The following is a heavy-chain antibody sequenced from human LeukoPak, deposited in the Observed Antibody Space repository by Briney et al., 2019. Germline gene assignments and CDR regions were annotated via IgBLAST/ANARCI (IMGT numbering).Heavy chain of an antibody. CDR3: TRVEAAYSSGWFLYYYGMDV. D-gene: IGHD6-19*01. CDR2: ISSSSSYI. V-gene: IGHV3-21*01. J-gene: IGHJ6*02. Sequence: PGGSLRLSCSASGFTFTSYTMNWVRQAPGKALDWVSSISSSSSYIHYADSVKGRFTISRDNAMNSLFLQMNSLRAEDTAVYFCTRVEAAYSSGWFLYYYGMDVWGQGTTVTVSS. CDR1: GFTFTSYT.